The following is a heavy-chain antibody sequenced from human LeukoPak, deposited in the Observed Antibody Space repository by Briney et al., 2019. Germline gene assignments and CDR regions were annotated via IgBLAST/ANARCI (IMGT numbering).Heavy chain of an antibody. CDR3: ARVYGSYYYYGMDV. CDR2: ISSNGGST. Sequence: PGGSLRLSCAASGFTFSSYAMHWVRQAPGKGLEYVSAISSNGGSTYYANSVKGRFTISRDNSKNTLYLQMGSLRAEDMAVYCCARVYGSYYYYGMDVWSQGTTVTVSS. CDR1: GFTFSSYA. D-gene: IGHD1-26*01. J-gene: IGHJ6*02. V-gene: IGHV3-64*01.